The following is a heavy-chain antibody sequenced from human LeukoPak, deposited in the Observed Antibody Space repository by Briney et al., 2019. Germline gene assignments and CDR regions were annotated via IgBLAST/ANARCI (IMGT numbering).Heavy chain of an antibody. D-gene: IGHD6-6*01. J-gene: IGHJ5*02. CDR1: GYSISSGYY. Sequence: SETLSLTCTVSGYSISSGYYWGWIRQPPGKGLEWIGSIYHSGSTYYNPSLKSRLIISVDTSENQFSLNLTSVTAADTAVYYCARASSAAREGWFDPWGQGTLVTVSS. V-gene: IGHV4-38-2*02. CDR2: IYHSGST. CDR3: ARASSAAREGWFDP.